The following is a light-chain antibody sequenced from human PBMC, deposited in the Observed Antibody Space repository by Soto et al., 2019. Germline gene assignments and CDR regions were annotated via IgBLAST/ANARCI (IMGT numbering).Light chain of an antibody. Sequence: EIVMTQSPATLSVSPGDGATLSCRASQSVDSNLAWYQQKPGQTPRLLIYGASTRPTGIPARFSGSGSGTEFTLTISSLQSEDFAVYYCQQYNNWPPITFGQGTRLEIK. CDR1: QSVDSN. CDR2: GAS. V-gene: IGKV3D-15*01. J-gene: IGKJ5*01. CDR3: QQYNNWPPIT.